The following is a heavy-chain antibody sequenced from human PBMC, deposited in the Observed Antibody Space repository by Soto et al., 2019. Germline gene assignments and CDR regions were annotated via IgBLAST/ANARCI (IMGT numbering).Heavy chain of an antibody. CDR2: INHSGST. J-gene: IGHJ4*02. D-gene: IGHD3-10*01. CDR3: ARGGITMVRGVPSFDY. CDR1: GGSFSGYY. V-gene: IGHV4-34*01. Sequence: PSETLSLTCAVYGGSFSGYYWSWIRQPPGKGLEWIGEINHSGSTNYNPSLKSRVTISVDTSKDQFSLKLSSVTAADTAVYYCARGGITMVRGVPSFDYWGQGTLVTVSS.